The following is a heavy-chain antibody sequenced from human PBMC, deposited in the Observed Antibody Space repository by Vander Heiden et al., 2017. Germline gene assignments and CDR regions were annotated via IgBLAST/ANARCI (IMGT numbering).Heavy chain of an antibody. CDR1: GFTFSSYG. Sequence: QVQLVESGGGVVQPGRSLRLSCAASGFTFSSYGMPWVRQAPGKGLEGVAVIWYDGSNKYYADSVKGRFTISRDNSKNTLYLQMNSLRAEDTDVYYCARDANVYNNRLYYYGMDVWGLGTTVTVS. CDR2: IWYDGSNK. V-gene: IGHV3-33*01. J-gene: IGHJ6*02. D-gene: IGHD4-4*01. CDR3: ARDANVYNNRLYYYGMDV.